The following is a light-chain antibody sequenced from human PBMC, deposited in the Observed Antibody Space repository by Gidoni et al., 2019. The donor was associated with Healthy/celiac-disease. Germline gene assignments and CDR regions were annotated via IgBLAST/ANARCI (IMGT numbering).Light chain of an antibody. J-gene: IGKJ1*01. V-gene: IGKV3-20*01. CDR1: QSVSSSY. CDR2: GTS. CDR3: QQYGSSPWT. Sequence: EIVLTQSPGTLSLSPGERATLSCRASQSVSSSYLAWYQQKPGQAPRLLIYGTSSRATGIPDRFIGSGSGTDFTLTISRLEPEVFALYYCQQYGSSPWTFGQGTKVEIK.